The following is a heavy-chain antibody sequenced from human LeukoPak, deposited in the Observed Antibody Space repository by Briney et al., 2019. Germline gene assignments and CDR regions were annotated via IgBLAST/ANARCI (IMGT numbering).Heavy chain of an antibody. D-gene: IGHD6-6*01. J-gene: IGHJ4*02. CDR3: ARGEPYSSSSAGDY. CDR2: IYYSGST. Sequence: SETLSLTCTVSGGSISSSSYYWGWIRQPPGKGLEWIGSIYYSGSTNYNPSLKSRVTISVDTSKNQFSLKLSSVTAADTAVYYCARGEPYSSSSAGDYWGQGTLVTVSS. V-gene: IGHV4-39*07. CDR1: GGSISSSSYY.